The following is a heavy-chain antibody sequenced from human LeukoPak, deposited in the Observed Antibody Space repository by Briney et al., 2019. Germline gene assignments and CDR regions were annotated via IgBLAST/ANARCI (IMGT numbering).Heavy chain of an antibody. J-gene: IGHJ4*02. V-gene: IGHV1-8*01. CDR2: MNPNSGNT. CDR3: ARGHKIWFGDPGGY. Sequence: ASVKVSCKASGYTFTSYDINWVRQATGQGLEWMGWMNPNSGNTGYAQKFQGRVTMTRSTSISTAYMELSSLRSEDTAVYYCARGHKIWFGDPGGYWGQGTLVTVSS. CDR1: GYTFTSYD. D-gene: IGHD3-10*01.